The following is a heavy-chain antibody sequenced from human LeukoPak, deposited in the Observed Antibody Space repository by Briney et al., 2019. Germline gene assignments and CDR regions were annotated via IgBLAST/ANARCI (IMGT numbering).Heavy chain of an antibody. D-gene: IGHD2-2*01. CDR2: MNPNSGNT. J-gene: IGHJ4*02. Sequence: GASVKVSCKASGYTFTSYDINWVRQATGQGLEWMGWMNPNSGNTGYAQKFQGRVTITRNTSISTAYMELSSLRSEDTAVYYCARTRPKRGIVVVPAASLAFDYWGQGTLVTVSS. CDR3: ARTRPKRGIVVVPAASLAFDY. V-gene: IGHV1-8*03. CDR1: GYTFTSYD.